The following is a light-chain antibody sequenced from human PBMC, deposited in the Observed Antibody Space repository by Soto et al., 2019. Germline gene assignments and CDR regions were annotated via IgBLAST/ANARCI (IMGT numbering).Light chain of an antibody. J-gene: IGLJ1*01. CDR3: GSYTSSRIYV. CDR2: EVS. V-gene: IGLV2-14*01. CDR1: SSDVGGYNY. Sequence: QSVLTQPASVSVSPGQSITISCTGTSSDVGGYNYVSWYQQHPGKAPKLMIYEVSNRPSGVSDRFSGSKSGNTASLTISGLQAEDEAHYYCGSYTSSRIYVFGDGTKVTV.